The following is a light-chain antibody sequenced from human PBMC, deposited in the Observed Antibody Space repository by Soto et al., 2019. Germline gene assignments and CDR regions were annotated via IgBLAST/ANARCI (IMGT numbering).Light chain of an antibody. V-gene: IGKV1-8*01. CDR3: QQYYSYPAIT. Sequence: AIRMTQSPSSFSASTGDRVTITCRASQGISSYLAWYQQKPGKAPKLLIYAASTLQSGLPSRFSGSGSGTDFTLTISCLQSEDFATYYCQQYYSYPAITFGQGTRLEI. J-gene: IGKJ5*01. CDR2: AAS. CDR1: QGISSY.